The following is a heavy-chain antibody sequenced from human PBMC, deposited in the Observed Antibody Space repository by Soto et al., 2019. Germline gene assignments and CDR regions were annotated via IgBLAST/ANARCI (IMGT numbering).Heavy chain of an antibody. CDR3: AKDRDDYRNYGFDY. V-gene: IGHV3-23*01. J-gene: IGHJ4*02. CDR1: GFTFTNYA. Sequence: EVQLLESGGGLVQPGGSLRLSCAASGFTFTNYAMTGVRQAPGKGLEWVSISSGSGSGGSTNYADSVKGRFTISRDNSKNTLYLQMNSLRVEDTAVYYCAKDRDDYRNYGFDYWGQGTLVTVSS. D-gene: IGHD4-4*01. CDR2: SSGSGSGGST.